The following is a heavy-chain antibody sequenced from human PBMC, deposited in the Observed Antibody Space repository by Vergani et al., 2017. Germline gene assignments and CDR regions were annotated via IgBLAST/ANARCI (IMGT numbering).Heavy chain of an antibody. V-gene: IGHV3-7*03. Sequence: EVQLVESGGGLVQPGGSLRLSCAASGFTFSSYWMSWVRQAPGKGLEWVANIKQDGSEKYYVDSVKGRFTISRDNAKNSLYLQMNSLRAEDTAVYYCARDRGEQTWLIYYYYYXMDVWGKGTTVTVSS. CDR3: ARDRGEQTWLIYYYYYXMDV. CDR2: IKQDGSEK. D-gene: IGHD3-16*01. J-gene: IGHJ6*03. CDR1: GFTFSSYW.